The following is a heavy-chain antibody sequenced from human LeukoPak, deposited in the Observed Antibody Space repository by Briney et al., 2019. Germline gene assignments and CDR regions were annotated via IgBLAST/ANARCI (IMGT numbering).Heavy chain of an antibody. CDR1: GGSFSGYY. J-gene: IGHJ4*02. Sequence: TSETLSLTCAVYGGSFSGYYWSWIRQPPGKGLEWIGEINHSGSTNYNPSLKSRVTISVDTSKNQFSLKLSSVTAADTAVYYCARDYYGSGSYFDYWGQGTLVTVSS. V-gene: IGHV4-34*01. CDR2: INHSGST. D-gene: IGHD3-10*01. CDR3: ARDYYGSGSYFDY.